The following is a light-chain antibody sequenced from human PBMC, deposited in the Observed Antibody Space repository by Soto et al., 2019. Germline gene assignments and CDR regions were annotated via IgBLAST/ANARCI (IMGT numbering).Light chain of an antibody. V-gene: IGLV2-14*01. J-gene: IGLJ1*01. Sequence: QSVLTQPASVSGSPGLSIAISCTGTSRDVGGYNSVSWYQQQPGKVPKLMIYDVSNRPSGVSNRFSGSKPGNTASLTISGLQAEDEGDYYCSSYTTGGSYVFGTGTKLTVL. CDR2: DVS. CDR3: SSYTTGGSYV. CDR1: SRDVGGYNS.